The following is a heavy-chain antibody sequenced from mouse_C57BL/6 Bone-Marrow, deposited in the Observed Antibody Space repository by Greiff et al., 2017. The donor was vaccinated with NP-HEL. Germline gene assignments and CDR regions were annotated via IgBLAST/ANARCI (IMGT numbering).Heavy chain of an antibody. V-gene: IGHV1-18*01. CDR1: GYTFTDYN. CDR2: INPNNGGT. J-gene: IGHJ3*01. CDR3: ASGYDYSWFAY. D-gene: IGHD2-4*01. Sequence: VQLKQSGPELVKPGASVKIPCKASGYTFTDYNMDWVKQSHGKSLEWIGDINPNNGGTIYNQKFKGKATLTVDKSSSTAYMELRSLTSEDTAVYYCASGYDYSWFAYWGQGTLVTVSA.